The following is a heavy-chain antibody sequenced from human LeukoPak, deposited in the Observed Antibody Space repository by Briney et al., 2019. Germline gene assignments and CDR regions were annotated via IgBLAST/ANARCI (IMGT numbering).Heavy chain of an antibody. CDR2: ISGSAIST. V-gene: IGHV3-23*01. CDR3: AKAHMTSEDS. J-gene: IGHJ4*02. CDR1: GFSFSEYA. Sequence: PGGSLRLSCVVSGFSFSEYAMTWVRQAPGKGLEWVSTISGSAISTYYADSVKGRFTISRDNSKSMVYLQMSRLRAEDTAMYYCAKAHMTSEDSWGQGALVTVSS.